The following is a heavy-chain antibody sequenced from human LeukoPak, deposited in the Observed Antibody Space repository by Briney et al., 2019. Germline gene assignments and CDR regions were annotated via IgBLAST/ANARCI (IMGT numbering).Heavy chain of an antibody. Sequence: ASVKVSCKASGYTFTSYYMHWVRQAPGQGLEWMGIINPSGGSTSYAQKFQGRVTMTRDMSTSTVYMELSSLRSEDTAVYYCARASEIPPPYYYYMDVWGKGTTVTVSS. J-gene: IGHJ6*03. CDR1: GYTFTSYY. D-gene: IGHD1-26*01. CDR2: INPSGGST. V-gene: IGHV1-46*01. CDR3: ARASEIPPPYYYYMDV.